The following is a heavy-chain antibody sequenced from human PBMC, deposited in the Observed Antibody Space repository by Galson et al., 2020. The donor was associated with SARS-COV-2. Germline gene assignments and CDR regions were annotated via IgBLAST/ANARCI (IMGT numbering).Heavy chain of an antibody. CDR2: VNPDSGGT. V-gene: IGHV1-2*02. D-gene: IGHD3-3*01. J-gene: IGHJ3*01. CDR3: ASATTHSGAWSGTFDV. Sequence: ASVKVSCKASGYRFTAYYMHWVRQVPGQGLEWMGWVNPDSGGTKYAQRFQDRVTLTRDTSIATAYMEVRRLTSADTAVYYCASATTHSGAWSGTFDVWGQGTVVTVSS. CDR1: GYRFTAYY.